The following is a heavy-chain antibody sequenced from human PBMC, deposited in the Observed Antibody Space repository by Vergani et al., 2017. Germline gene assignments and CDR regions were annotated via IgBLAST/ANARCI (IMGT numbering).Heavy chain of an antibody. CDR1: GYTFTSNG. J-gene: IGHJ4*02. CDR3: AREQWLPIDYFDY. V-gene: IGHV1-18*04. CDR2: ISAYNDNT. D-gene: IGHD6-19*01. Sequence: QVQLVQSGPEVRKPGASVKVSCKASGYTFTSNGISWVGQAPGQGLEWVGWISAYNDNTNYAQKLQGRVTMTTDTSTSTAYMELAGLRSDDTAVYYCAREQWLPIDYFDYWGQGTLVTVSS.